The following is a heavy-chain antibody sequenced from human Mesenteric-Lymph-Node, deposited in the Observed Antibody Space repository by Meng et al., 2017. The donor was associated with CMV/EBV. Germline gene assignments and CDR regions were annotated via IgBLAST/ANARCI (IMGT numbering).Heavy chain of an antibody. V-gene: IGHV3-11*01. CDR3: ARGDHYYYYGMDV. CDR1: GFTFSDYY. CDR2: ISSSGSTI. Sequence: LSLTCAASGFTFSDYYMSWIRQAPGKGLEWVSYISSSGSTIYYADSVKGRFTISRDNAKNSLYLQMNSLRAEDTAVYYCARGDHYYYYGMDVWGQGTTVTVSS. J-gene: IGHJ6*02.